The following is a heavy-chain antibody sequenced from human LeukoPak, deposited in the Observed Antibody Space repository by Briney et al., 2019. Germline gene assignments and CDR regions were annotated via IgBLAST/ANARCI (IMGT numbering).Heavy chain of an antibody. J-gene: IGHJ6*02. CDR1: GFTFSNYV. V-gene: IGHV3-23*01. CDR3: TKGLRGIVFYPMDV. CDR2: ISGDSYDR. D-gene: IGHD2/OR15-2a*01. Sequence: GGSLRLSCAASGFTFSNYVMIWVRQAPGKGLEWVSGISGDSYDRYYADSVKGRFTISRDNSKNTLSLQMDSLRAEDTAVYYCTKGLRGIVFYPMDVWGQGTTVIVSS.